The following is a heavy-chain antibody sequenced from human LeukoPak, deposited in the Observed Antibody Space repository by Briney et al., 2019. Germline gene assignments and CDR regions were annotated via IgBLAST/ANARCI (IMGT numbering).Heavy chain of an antibody. CDR2: IYHSGST. CDR3: ARGIRYFDWLPPFDY. J-gene: IGHJ4*02. V-gene: IGHV4-38-2*02. D-gene: IGHD3-9*01. CDR1: GYSISSGYY. Sequence: SETLSLTCTVSGYSISSGYYRGWIRQPPGTGLEWIGSIYHSGSTYYNPSLKSRVTISVDTSKNQFSLKLSSVTAADTAVYYCARGIRYFDWLPPFDYWGQGTLVTDSS.